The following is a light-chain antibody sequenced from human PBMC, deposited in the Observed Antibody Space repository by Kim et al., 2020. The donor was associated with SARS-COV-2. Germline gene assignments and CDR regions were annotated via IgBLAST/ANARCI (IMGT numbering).Light chain of an antibody. CDR1: TSDVGTYNL. Sequence: QSALTQPASVSGSPGQSITFSCAGTTSDVGTYNLVSWYQQHPGKAPQLMIYEVTKRPSGISNRFSGSKSGNTASLTISGLQAEDEAHYYCCSYAGASSWVFGGGTKVTVL. CDR2: EVT. J-gene: IGLJ3*02. V-gene: IGLV2-23*02. CDR3: CSYAGASSWV.